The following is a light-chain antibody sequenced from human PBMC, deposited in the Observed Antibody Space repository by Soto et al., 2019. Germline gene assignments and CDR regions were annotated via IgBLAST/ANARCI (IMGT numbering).Light chain of an antibody. CDR2: DNN. CDR3: GSWDRSLRGWV. V-gene: IGLV1-51*01. Sequence: QSVLTHPPSVSAAPGQKVTVSCSGSSSNIGNNHVSWYQHLPGTAPKVLIYDNNKRPSGIPARLSGSESATSATLDITGLQTGDEADYYCGSWDRSLRGWVFGGGTKLTVL. J-gene: IGLJ3*02. CDR1: SSNIGNNH.